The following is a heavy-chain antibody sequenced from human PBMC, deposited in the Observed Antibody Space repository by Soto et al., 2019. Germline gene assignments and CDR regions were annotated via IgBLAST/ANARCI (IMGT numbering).Heavy chain of an antibody. V-gene: IGHV3-33*01. CDR2: IWSNGNNK. D-gene: IGHD2-2*01. CDR1: GFTFSSYG. J-gene: IGHJ5*02. CDR3: ARDSRMVTTPAMGSVGFDP. Sequence: GGSLRLSCAASGFTFSSYGMHWVRQAPGKGLDWVAGIWSNGNNKYYADSVKGRFTIPRDNSKNTLYLQMNSLTAEDTAVYYCARDSRMVTTPAMGSVGFDPWGQGTLVTVSS.